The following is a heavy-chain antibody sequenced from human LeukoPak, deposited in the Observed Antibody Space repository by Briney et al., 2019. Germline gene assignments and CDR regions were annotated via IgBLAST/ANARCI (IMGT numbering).Heavy chain of an antibody. Sequence: SETLSLTCTVSGGSVSSGSYYWSWIRQPPGKGLEWIGQINHSGSTNYNSSLKSRVTMSVDTSKNQFSLKLSSVTAADTAVYYCARGLGRLPPGGYWGQGTLVTVSS. CDR2: INHSGST. J-gene: IGHJ4*02. CDR3: ARGLGRLPPGGY. V-gene: IGHV4-39*07. CDR1: GGSVSSGSYY. D-gene: IGHD4-11*01.